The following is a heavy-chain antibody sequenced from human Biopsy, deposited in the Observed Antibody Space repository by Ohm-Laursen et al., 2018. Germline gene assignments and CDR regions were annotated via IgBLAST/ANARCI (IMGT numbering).Heavy chain of an antibody. V-gene: IGHV4-59*08. CDR3: ARRGSGGRSFDH. CDR2: ISDSGST. CDR1: GGSISSFY. D-gene: IGHD2-15*01. J-gene: IGHJ4*02. Sequence: QTLSLTCAVSGGSISSFYWTWIRQPPGKGPEWIGDISDSGSTNYKPSLKSRVIISVDTSKNQFSLNLGSVTAADTAVYYCARRGSGGRSFDHWGQGTLVTVSS.